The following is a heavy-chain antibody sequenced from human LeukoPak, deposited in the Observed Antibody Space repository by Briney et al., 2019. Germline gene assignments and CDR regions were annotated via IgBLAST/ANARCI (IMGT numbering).Heavy chain of an antibody. V-gene: IGHV3-53*04. CDR2: IYDNGDA. Sequence: GGSLRLSCAASGFTVSSNYMSWVRQAPGKGLEWVSVIYDNGDAYSADSVTGRFTISRHNSKNTLYLQMNSLRPEDTAVYYCAGGSRTDGYDYRGQGTLVTVSS. CDR1: GFTVSSNY. CDR3: AGGSRTDGYDY. J-gene: IGHJ4*02. D-gene: IGHD5-24*01.